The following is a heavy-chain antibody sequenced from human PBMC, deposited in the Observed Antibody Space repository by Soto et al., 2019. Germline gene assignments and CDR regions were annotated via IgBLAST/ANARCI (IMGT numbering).Heavy chain of an antibody. J-gene: IGHJ6*02. CDR3: ARGGDTSPYYYYYYGMDV. V-gene: IGHV1-8*01. Sequence: XSLKVSCTAPRHPFTSHDTNCALQATGQGLEWMGWMNPNSGNTGYAQKFQGRVTMTRNTSISTAYMELSSLRSEDTAVYYCARGGDTSPYYYYYYGMDVWGQGTTVTVSS. D-gene: IGHD2-2*01. CDR2: MNPNSGNT. CDR1: RHPFTSHD.